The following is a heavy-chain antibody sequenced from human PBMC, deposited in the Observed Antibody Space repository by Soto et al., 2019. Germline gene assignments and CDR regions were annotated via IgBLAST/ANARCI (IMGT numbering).Heavy chain of an antibody. CDR3: AKEGLYKTLDY. V-gene: IGHV3-30*18. CDR1: GFTFKSYG. J-gene: IGHJ4*02. D-gene: IGHD1-1*01. Sequence: QVQLVESGGGVVQPGRSLRLSCAASGFTFKSYGMHWVRQAPGKGLEWVAVISYDGNNKYYADSVKGRFTISRDIPKNTLYLQLNSLRAEDTAVYYYAKEGLYKTLDYWGQGTLVTVSS. CDR2: ISYDGNNK.